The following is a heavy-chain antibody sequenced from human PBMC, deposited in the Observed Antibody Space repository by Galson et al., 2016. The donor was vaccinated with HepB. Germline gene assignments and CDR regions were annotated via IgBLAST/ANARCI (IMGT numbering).Heavy chain of an antibody. V-gene: IGHV1-46*01. D-gene: IGHD5-12*01. Sequence: SVKVSCKASGYTFTSYYMHWVRQAPGQGLEWMGKINPSGVSKGYAQKFQGRVTMTRDTSTSTVYMELSSLRSEDTAVYFCAKEMFLSAYDSPVFEYWGQGTLVTVSS. CDR3: AKEMFLSAYDSPVFEY. CDR1: GYTFTSYY. CDR2: INPSGVSK. J-gene: IGHJ4*02.